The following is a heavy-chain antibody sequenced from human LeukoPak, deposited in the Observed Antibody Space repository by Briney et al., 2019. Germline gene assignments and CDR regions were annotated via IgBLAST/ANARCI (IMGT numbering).Heavy chain of an antibody. Sequence: GGSLRLSCAASGFTFDDYAMHWVRQAPGKGLEWVSGISWNSGSIGYADSVKGRFTISRDNAENSLYLQMNSLRAEDTALYYCAKAYGSGSYSLFDYWGQGTLVTVSS. CDR3: AKAYGSGSYSLFDY. CDR2: ISWNSGSI. J-gene: IGHJ4*02. V-gene: IGHV3-9*01. CDR1: GFTFDDYA. D-gene: IGHD3-10*01.